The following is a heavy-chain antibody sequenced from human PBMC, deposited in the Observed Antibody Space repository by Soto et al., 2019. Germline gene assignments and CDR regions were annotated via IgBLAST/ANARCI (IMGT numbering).Heavy chain of an antibody. J-gene: IGHJ3*01. D-gene: IGHD5-18*01. CDR1: GFTVSSNY. CDR2: IYRGGST. Sequence: EVQLVETGGGLIQPGGSLRLSCAASGFTVSSNYMSWVRQAPGKGLEWVSVIYRGGSTDYADSVKGRFTLSRDSSKNTLYLQMNSLRGEDTAAYYCARVADTSFAFDRWGQVTMVTVSS. V-gene: IGHV3-53*02. CDR3: ARVADTSFAFDR.